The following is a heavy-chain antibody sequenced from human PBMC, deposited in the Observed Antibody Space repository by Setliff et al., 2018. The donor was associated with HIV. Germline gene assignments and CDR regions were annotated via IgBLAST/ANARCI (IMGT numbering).Heavy chain of an antibody. CDR2: IYTSGST. D-gene: IGHD3-10*01. J-gene: IGHJ6*03. V-gene: IGHV4-4*07. CDR3: ARVAMVRGVIPPDFDYYYYYMDV. CDR1: GGSISSYY. Sequence: SETLSLTCTVSGGSISSYYWSWIRQPAGKGLEWIGRIYTSGSTNYNPSLQSRVTMSIDTSKNQFSLRLTSVTAADTAVYYCARVAMVRGVIPPDFDYYYYYMDVWGKGTTVTVSS.